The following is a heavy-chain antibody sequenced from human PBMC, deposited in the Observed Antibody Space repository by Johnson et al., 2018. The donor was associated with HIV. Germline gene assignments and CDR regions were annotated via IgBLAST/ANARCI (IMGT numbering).Heavy chain of an antibody. CDR1: GFTFDDNV. J-gene: IGHJ3*02. D-gene: IGHD7-27*01. CDR2: ITWNSGSI. Sequence: VQVVESGGGLVQPGRSLRLSCAASGFTFDDNVMHWVRQAPGQGLEWVSGITWNSGSIGYADSVKGRFTISRDNAKNSLYLQMNSLTAEDTAFYYCVRDPTTQDLRLTGDFGAFDIWGQGTMVTVSS. V-gene: IGHV3-9*01. CDR3: VRDPTTQDLRLTGDFGAFDI.